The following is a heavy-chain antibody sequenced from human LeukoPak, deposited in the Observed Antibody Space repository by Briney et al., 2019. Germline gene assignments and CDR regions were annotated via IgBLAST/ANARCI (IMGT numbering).Heavy chain of an antibody. V-gene: IGHV4-59*01. CDR3: AGQDSSGYPFDY. J-gene: IGHJ4*02. Sequence: SETLSLTCTVSGGSISSYYWSWIRQPPGKGLEWIGYIYYSGSTNYNPSLKSRVTISVDTSKNQFSLKLSSVTAADTAVYYCAGQDSSGYPFDYWGQGTLVIVSS. CDR1: GGSISSYY. D-gene: IGHD3-22*01. CDR2: IYYSGST.